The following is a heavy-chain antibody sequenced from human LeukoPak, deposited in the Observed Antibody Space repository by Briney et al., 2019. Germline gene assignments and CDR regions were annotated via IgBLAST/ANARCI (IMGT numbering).Heavy chain of an antibody. J-gene: IGHJ4*02. CDR3: ARESYSSSTSGLHY. V-gene: IGHV4-4*07. Sequence: SETLSLTCTVSGGSISNYYWSWIRHAAGKGLEWIGRIYCSGNTNYNPSLKSRVTMSIDRSKNQFSLKLSSATAADTAVYYCARESYSSSTSGLHYWGQGTLVTVSS. CDR2: IYCSGNT. CDR1: GGSISNYY. D-gene: IGHD6-6*01.